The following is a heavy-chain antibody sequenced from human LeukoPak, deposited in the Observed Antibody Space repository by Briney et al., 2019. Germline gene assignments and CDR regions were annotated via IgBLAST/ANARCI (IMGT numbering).Heavy chain of an antibody. D-gene: IGHD3-10*02. J-gene: IGHJ3*02. Sequence: GGSLRLSCAASGFTFSSYWMHWVRQAPGKGLVWVSRSNSDGSSTRYADSVKGRFTISRDNAKKTLYLQMNSLRAEDTALYYCARDLSDSYYVYAFDIWGQGTMVTVSS. V-gene: IGHV3-74*01. CDR2: SNSDGSST. CDR1: GFTFSSYW. CDR3: ARDLSDSYYVYAFDI.